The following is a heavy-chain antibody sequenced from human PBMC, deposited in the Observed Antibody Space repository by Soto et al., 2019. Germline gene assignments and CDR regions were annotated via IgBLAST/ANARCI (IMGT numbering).Heavy chain of an antibody. J-gene: IGHJ4*02. Sequence: PCWSLRLSCGASGFTCSSYAMGWWRQAPGKGLEWVSTISASSHDTYYADSVKGRFTISRDNSKNTLYVQMNSLRAEGTAIYYCAKFRITMVRGVTIDSWGQGTLVTVSS. D-gene: IGHD3-10*01. V-gene: IGHV3-23*01. CDR1: GFTCSSYA. CDR3: AKFRITMVRGVTIDS. CDR2: ISASSHDT.